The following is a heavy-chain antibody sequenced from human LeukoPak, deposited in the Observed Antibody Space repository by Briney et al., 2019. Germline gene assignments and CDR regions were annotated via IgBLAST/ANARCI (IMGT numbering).Heavy chain of an antibody. CDR3: TRDLLAYYDILTGPDY. CDR1: GFTFSSYA. D-gene: IGHD3-9*01. Sequence: GGSLRLSCAASGFTFSSYAMSWVRQAPGKGLEWVSFIRSKAYGGTTEYAASVKGRFTISRDDSKSIAYLQMNSLKTEDTAVYYCTRDLLAYYDILTGPDYWGQGTLVTVSS. V-gene: IGHV3-49*04. J-gene: IGHJ4*02. CDR2: IRSKAYGGTT.